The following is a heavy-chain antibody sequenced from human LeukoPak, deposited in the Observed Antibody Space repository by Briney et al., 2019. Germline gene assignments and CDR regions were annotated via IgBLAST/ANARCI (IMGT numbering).Heavy chain of an antibody. J-gene: IGHJ4*02. Sequence: PGGSLRLSCAASGFTFSSYGMSWVRQAPGKGLEWVSAISGSGGSTYYADSVKGRFTISRDNSKNTLYLQMNSLRAEDTAVYYCAKGLYCSGGSCYRPFDYWGQGTLVTVSS. CDR2: ISGSGGST. CDR3: AKGLYCSGGSCYRPFDY. D-gene: IGHD2-15*01. V-gene: IGHV3-23*01. CDR1: GFTFSSYG.